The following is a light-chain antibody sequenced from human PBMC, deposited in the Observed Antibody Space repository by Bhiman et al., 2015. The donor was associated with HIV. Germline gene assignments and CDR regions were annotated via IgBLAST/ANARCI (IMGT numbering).Light chain of an antibody. J-gene: IGLJ1*01. V-gene: IGLV1-51*02. Sequence: QSALTQPASVSGSPGESITISCTGTRSDIGNYAYVSWYQQLPGTAPKLLISENNKRPSGIPDRFSGSKSGTSATLGITGLQTGDEADYYCGTWDSSLSAGGVFGTGTKVTVL. CDR3: GTWDSSLSAGGV. CDR2: ENN. CDR1: RSDIGNYAY.